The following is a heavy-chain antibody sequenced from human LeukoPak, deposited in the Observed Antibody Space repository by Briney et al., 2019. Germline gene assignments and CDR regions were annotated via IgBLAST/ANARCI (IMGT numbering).Heavy chain of an antibody. D-gene: IGHD3-16*01. CDR3: ARDKVNAWGPNDY. CDR2: ISYDGSNK. CDR1: GFTFSSYG. V-gene: IGHV3-30*03. Sequence: GRSLRLSCAASGFTFSSYGMHWVRQAPGKGLEWVAVISYDGSNKYYADSVKGRFTISRDSSKNTLYLQMNSLRAEDTAVYYCARDKVNAWGPNDYWGQGTLVTVSS. J-gene: IGHJ4*02.